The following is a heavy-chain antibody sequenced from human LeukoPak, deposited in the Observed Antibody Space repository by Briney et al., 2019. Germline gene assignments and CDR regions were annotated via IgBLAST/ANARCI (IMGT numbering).Heavy chain of an antibody. CDR2: INDYGSRT. V-gene: IGHV3-64D*09. CDR1: GFTFSRCA. Sequence: GGSLRLSCSASGFTFSRCAMHWVRQGPGKGLEYVSGINDYGSRTHYGDSAKGRFIISRDDSRNTVFLHMNSLRGDDTALHYCVKDLSGSYTFDYWGQGILVTVSS. CDR3: VKDLSGSYTFDY. J-gene: IGHJ4*02. D-gene: IGHD1-26*01.